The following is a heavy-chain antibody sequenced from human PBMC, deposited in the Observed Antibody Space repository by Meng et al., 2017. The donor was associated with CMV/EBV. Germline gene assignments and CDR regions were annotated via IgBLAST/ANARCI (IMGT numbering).Heavy chain of an antibody. J-gene: IGHJ4*02. D-gene: IGHD5-24*01. CDR3: ATAPIEMATNGGFFDY. V-gene: IGHV5-51*01. CDR1: GYSFTSYW. Sequence: AESLKLSCKGSGYSFTSYWIGWVRQMPGKGLEWMGIIYPGDSDTRYSPSFQGQVNISADTSISTAYLQWSSLKASDTAMYYCATAPIEMATNGGFFDYWGQGTLVTVSS. CDR2: IYPGDSDT.